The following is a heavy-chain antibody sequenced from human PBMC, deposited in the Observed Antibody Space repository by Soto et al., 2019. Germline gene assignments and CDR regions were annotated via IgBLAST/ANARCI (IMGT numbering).Heavy chain of an antibody. Sequence: SETLSLTCTVAGGSISSSIYCWVWIRQPPGKGLEWIGSIYYSGSTYYNPSLKSRVTISVDTSKNQFSLKLSSVTAADTAVYYCGGPGDSSIRDYYYYGMDVWGQGTTVTVSS. CDR3: GGPGDSSIRDYYYYGMDV. V-gene: IGHV4-39*01. CDR2: IYYSGST. CDR1: GGSISSSIYC. J-gene: IGHJ6*02. D-gene: IGHD6-13*01.